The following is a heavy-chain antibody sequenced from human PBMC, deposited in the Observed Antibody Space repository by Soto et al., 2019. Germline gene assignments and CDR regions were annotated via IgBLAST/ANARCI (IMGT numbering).Heavy chain of an antibody. CDR1: GFTVSSNY. J-gene: IGHJ3*02. D-gene: IGHD5-18*01. CDR2: IYSGGST. Sequence: HPGGSLRLSCAASGFTVSSNYMSWVRQAPGKGLEWVSVIYSGGSTYYADSLKGRFTISRDNSKNTLYLQMNSLRAEDTAVYYCARGWGGYSYGYNSFDIWGQGTMVTVSS. V-gene: IGHV3-53*01. CDR3: ARGWGGYSYGYNSFDI.